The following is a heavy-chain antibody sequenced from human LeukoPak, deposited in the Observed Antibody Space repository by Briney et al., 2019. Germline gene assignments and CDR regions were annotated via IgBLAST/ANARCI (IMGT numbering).Heavy chain of an antibody. D-gene: IGHD3-10*02. CDR1: GFTFRIYS. CDR3: AELGITMIGGV. V-gene: IGHV3-48*04. CDR2: ISSSGSTI. Sequence: TGGSLRLSCAASGFTFRIYSMNWVRQAPGKGLEWVPYISSSGSTIYYADSVKGRFTISRDNAKNSLYLQMNSLRAEDTAVYYCAELGITMIGGVWGKGTTVTISS. J-gene: IGHJ6*04.